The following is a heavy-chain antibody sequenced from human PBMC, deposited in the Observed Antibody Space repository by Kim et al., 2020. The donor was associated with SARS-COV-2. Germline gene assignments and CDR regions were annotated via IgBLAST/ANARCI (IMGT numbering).Heavy chain of an antibody. CDR1: GGSISSGGYY. D-gene: IGHD3-22*01. CDR3: AGVQGLITMIVVVVGAFDY. Sequence: SETLSLTCTVSGGSISSGGYYWSWIRQHPGKGLEWIGYIYYSGSTYYNPSLKSRVTISVDTSKNQFSLKLSSVTAAYTAVYYCAGVQGLITMIVVVVGAFDYWGQGTLVTVSS. V-gene: IGHV4-31*03. CDR2: IYYSGST. J-gene: IGHJ4*02.